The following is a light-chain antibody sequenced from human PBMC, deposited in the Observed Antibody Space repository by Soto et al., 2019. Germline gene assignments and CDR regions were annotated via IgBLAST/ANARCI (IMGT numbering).Light chain of an antibody. CDR1: SSDVGGYNL. J-gene: IGLJ2*01. Sequence: SALTQPASVSGSPGQSITLSCTGTSSDVGGYNLVSWYQQHPGKAPKLMIFEVSNRPSGVFNRFSGSKSGNTASLTISGLQAEDEADYYCTSYTSSSTVVFGGGTKLTVL. CDR3: TSYTSSSTVV. V-gene: IGLV2-14*01. CDR2: EVS.